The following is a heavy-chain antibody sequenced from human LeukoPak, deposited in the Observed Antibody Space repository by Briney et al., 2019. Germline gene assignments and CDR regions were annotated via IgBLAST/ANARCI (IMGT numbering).Heavy chain of an antibody. J-gene: IGHJ3*02. CDR1: GFTFSTYA. CDR3: AKGRNEGLLWLAESIDGFDI. CDR2: IGGSGDST. D-gene: IGHD3-10*01. Sequence: GGTLRLSCAASGFTFSTYAVSWVRQAPGKGLEWVSLIGGSGDSTDYADSAKGRFTISRDNSKNILYLQMNSLRAEDTAVYFCAKGRNEGLLWLAESIDGFDIWGQGTMVTVSS. V-gene: IGHV3-23*01.